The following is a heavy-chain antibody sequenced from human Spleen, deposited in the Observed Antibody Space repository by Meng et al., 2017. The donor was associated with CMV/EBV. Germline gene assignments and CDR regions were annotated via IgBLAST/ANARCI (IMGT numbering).Heavy chain of an antibody. Sequence: ASVKVSCKASGYTFTSYYLHWVRQAPGQGPEWVGIINPSGGSTSYSRKFQGRVTMTRDASTTTVYMEVSSLRPEDTAMYYCARGGEYGGSSWGLSLDYWGQGTLVTVSS. CDR1: GYTFTSYY. CDR3: ARGGEYGGSSWGLSLDY. CDR2: INPSGGST. D-gene: IGHD1-26*01. V-gene: IGHV1-46*01. J-gene: IGHJ4*02.